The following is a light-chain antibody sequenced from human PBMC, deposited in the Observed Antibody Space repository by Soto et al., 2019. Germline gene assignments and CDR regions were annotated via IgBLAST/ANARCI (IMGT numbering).Light chain of an antibody. J-gene: IGLJ1*01. CDR2: EVR. Sequence: VLAQPASVSGSPGQSITISCTGTSSDIGGYNSVSWYQQHPGKAPKLMIYEVRNRPSGISNRFSGSKSGNTASLTISGLQAEDEADYYCSSYTTSVDHVFGNGTKVTV. CDR3: SSYTTSVDHV. CDR1: SSDIGGYNS. V-gene: IGLV2-14*01.